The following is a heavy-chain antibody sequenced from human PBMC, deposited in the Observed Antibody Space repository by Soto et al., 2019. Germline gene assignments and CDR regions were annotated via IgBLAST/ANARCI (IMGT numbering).Heavy chain of an antibody. Sequence: GGSPRLSCAASGFTFSTYAMSWVRQAPGKGLEWVSAISSGGSSTYYADSVKGRFTISRDNSMNALSLQISSLRVEDTAVYYCAHPRGYGVFDAYDIWGQGTMVTVS. D-gene: IGHD4-17*01. J-gene: IGHJ3*02. CDR2: ISSGGSST. CDR1: GFTFSTYA. CDR3: AHPRGYGVFDAYDI. V-gene: IGHV3-23*01.